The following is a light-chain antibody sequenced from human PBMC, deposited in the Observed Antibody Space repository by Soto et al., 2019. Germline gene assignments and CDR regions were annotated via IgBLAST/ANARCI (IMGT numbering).Light chain of an antibody. CDR1: QTVRDN. Sequence: EIVFTQSPATLSVSPGERATLSCRASQTVRDNLGWYQQKPGQPPRLLIYGATTRATGIPARFSGSGSGTEFTLTISSLQSEDFAVYYCQQYNNWPLTFGGGTKVDIK. J-gene: IGKJ4*01. CDR2: GAT. V-gene: IGKV3D-15*01. CDR3: QQYNNWPLT.